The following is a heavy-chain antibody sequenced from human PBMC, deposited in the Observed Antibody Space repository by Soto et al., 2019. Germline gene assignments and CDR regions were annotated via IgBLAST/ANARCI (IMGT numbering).Heavy chain of an antibody. CDR2: IIPVFQTA. D-gene: IGHD3-22*01. Sequence: YSVQVSCKASGHSFTAYYMHWVRQAPGQGLEWMGGIIPVFQTAYYTQRFQGRVTITADESTNTAYKELSSLRSEDTAIYYWAWGGSGYTWLHEGWGQGILVTV. J-gene: IGHJ4*02. V-gene: IGHV1-69*13. CDR1: GHSFTAYY. CDR3: AWGGSGYTWLHEG.